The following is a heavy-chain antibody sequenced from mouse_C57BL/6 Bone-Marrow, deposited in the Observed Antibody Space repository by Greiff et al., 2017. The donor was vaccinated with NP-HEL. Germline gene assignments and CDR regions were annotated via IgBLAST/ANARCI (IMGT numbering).Heavy chain of an antibody. V-gene: IGHV1-42*01. CDR1: GYSFTGYY. J-gene: IGHJ1*03. Sequence: VQLQQSGPELVKPGASVKISCKASGYSFTGYYMNWVKQSPEKSLEWIGEINPSTGGTTYNQKFKAKATLTVDKSSSTAYMQLKSLTSEDSAVYDCARVCYGNYWYFDVWGTGTTVTVSS. CDR3: ARVCYGNYWYFDV. CDR2: INPSTGGT. D-gene: IGHD2-1*01.